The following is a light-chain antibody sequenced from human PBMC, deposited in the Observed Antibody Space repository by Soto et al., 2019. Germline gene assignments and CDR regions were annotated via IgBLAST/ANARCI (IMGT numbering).Light chain of an antibody. Sequence: EIVMTQSPATLSVSPGERVTLSCRASQSVSSNLAWYQQKPGQAPRLLIYGASTRATGIPARFSGSGSGTEFTLTISSLQSEDFAVYYCQQYNNWPPMYTFGQGTKVEIK. CDR3: QQYNNWPPMYT. CDR1: QSVSSN. V-gene: IGKV3-15*01. CDR2: GAS. J-gene: IGKJ2*01.